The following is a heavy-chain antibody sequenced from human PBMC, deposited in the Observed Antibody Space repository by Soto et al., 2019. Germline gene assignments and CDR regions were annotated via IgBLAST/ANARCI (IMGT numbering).Heavy chain of an antibody. CDR2: IKSKTDGGTT. CDR1: GFTFSNAW. Sequence: GGSLRLSCAASGFTFSNAWMSWVRQAPGKGLEWVGRIKSKTDGGTTDYAAPVKGRFTISRDDSKNTLYLQMNNLKTEDTAVYYCTTVRLYSYDSSGYPHWGQGTLVTVSS. D-gene: IGHD3-22*01. V-gene: IGHV3-15*01. J-gene: IGHJ4*02. CDR3: TTVRLYSYDSSGYPH.